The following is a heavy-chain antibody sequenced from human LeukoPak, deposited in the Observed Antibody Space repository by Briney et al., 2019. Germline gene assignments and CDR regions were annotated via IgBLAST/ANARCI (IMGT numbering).Heavy chain of an antibody. Sequence: SVKVSCKASGGTFSSYAISWVRQAPGQGLEWMGGIIPIFGTANYAQKFQGRVTITADESTSTAYMELSSLRSENTAVYYCARDLAVAGFLDYWGQGTLVTVSS. CDR3: ARDLAVAGFLDY. CDR1: GGTFSSYA. V-gene: IGHV1-69*13. J-gene: IGHJ4*02. D-gene: IGHD6-19*01. CDR2: IIPIFGTA.